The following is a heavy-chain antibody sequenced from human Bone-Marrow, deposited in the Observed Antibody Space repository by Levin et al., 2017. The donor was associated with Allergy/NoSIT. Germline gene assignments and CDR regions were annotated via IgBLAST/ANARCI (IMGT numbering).Heavy chain of an antibody. Sequence: GESLKISCQGSGYSFTSYWIGWVRQMPGKGLEWMGIIYPGDSDTRYSPSFQGQVTISADKSISTAYLQWSSLKASDTAMYYCARGSSYDFWSGPPQDAFDIWGQGTMVTVSS. CDR2: IYPGDSDT. D-gene: IGHD3-3*01. CDR1: GYSFTSYW. V-gene: IGHV5-51*01. CDR3: ARGSSYDFWSGPPQDAFDI. J-gene: IGHJ3*02.